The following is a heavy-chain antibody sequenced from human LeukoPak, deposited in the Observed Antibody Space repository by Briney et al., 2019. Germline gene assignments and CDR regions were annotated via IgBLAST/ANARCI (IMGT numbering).Heavy chain of an antibody. V-gene: IGHV3-7*04. CDR2: IKTDGSEK. Sequence: GGSLRLSCEGSGFTFSNYWMGWVRQAPGKGLQWVANIKTDGSEKYYVDSVKGRFTISRDNAKNSLYLQMNSLRAEDTAVYYCAKEKIAAAGPMDVWGQGTTVTVSS. D-gene: IGHD6-13*01. CDR3: AKEKIAAAGPMDV. J-gene: IGHJ6*02. CDR1: GFTFSNYW.